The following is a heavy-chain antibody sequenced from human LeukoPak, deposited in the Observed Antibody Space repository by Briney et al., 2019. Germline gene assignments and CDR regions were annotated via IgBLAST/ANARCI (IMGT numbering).Heavy chain of an antibody. CDR2: MNPNSGNT. J-gene: IGHJ4*02. V-gene: IGHV1-8*01. CDR1: GYTFTSYD. CDR3: ARAKHSSGYYHDY. D-gene: IGHD3-22*01. Sequence: ASVKVSCKASGYTFTSYDINWVRQATGQGLEWMGWMNPNSGNTGYAQKFQGRVTMTRNTSISTAYMELSSLRSEDTAVYYCARAKHSSGYYHDYWGQRTLVTVSS.